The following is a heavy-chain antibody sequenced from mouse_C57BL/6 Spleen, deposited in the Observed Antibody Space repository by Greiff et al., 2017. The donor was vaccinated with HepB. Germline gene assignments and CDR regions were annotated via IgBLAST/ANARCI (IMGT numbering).Heavy chain of an antibody. D-gene: IGHD1-1*01. CDR3: ARSAGSSYPYYAMDY. V-gene: IGHV1-61*01. CDR2: IYPSDSET. CDR1: GYTFTSYW. J-gene: IGHJ4*01. Sequence: VQLQQPGAELVRPGSSVKLSCKASGYTFTSYWMDWVKQRPGQGLEWIGNIYPSDSETHYNQKFKDKATLTVDKSSSTAYMQLSSLTSEDSAVYYCARSAGSSYPYYAMDYWGQGTSVTVSS.